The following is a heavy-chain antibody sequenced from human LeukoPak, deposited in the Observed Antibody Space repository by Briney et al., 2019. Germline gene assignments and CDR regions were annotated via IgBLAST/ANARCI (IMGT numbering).Heavy chain of an antibody. CDR2: INPNSGGT. D-gene: IGHD3-10*01. CDR1: GYTFTGYY. V-gene: IGHV1-2*02. J-gene: IGHJ4*02. Sequence: ASVKVSCEASGYTFTGYYMHWVRHAPGQRLEWMGWINPNSGGTNYAQKFQGRVTMTRDTSISTAYMELSRLRSDDTAVYYCARAITMVRGVTDYWGQGTLVTVSS. CDR3: ARAITMVRGVTDY.